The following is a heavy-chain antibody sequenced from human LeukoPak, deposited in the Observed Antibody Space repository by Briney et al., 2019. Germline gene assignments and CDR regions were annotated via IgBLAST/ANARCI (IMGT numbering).Heavy chain of an antibody. D-gene: IGHD6-6*01. CDR2: ISWDGGST. Sequence: GGSLRLSCAASGFTFDDYTMHWVRQAPGKGLEWVSLISWDGGSTYYAGSVKGRFTISRDNSKNSLYLQMSSLRTEDTALYYCAKDMGYSSSCFDYWGQGTLVTVSS. V-gene: IGHV3-43*01. CDR1: GFTFDDYT. CDR3: AKDMGYSSSCFDY. J-gene: IGHJ4*02.